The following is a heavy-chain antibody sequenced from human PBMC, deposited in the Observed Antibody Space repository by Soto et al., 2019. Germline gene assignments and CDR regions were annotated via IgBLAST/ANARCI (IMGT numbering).Heavy chain of an antibody. D-gene: IGHD6-13*01. CDR3: ARHTTYISSWFDY. V-gene: IGHV4-4*07. Sequence: PSETLSLTCTVSGGSISNYYWTWIRQPAGKGLEWIGRIYTTGSTNYNPSLKSRLTMSVDTSNNQFSLNLKSVTAADTALYYCARHTTYISSWFDYWGHGTLVTVSS. CDR1: GGSISNYY. J-gene: IGHJ5*01. CDR2: IYTTGST.